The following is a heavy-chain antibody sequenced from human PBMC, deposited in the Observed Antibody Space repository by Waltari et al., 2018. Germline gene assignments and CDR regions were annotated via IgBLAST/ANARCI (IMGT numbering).Heavy chain of an antibody. V-gene: IGHV3-23*01. Sequence: EVQLLESGGELVQAGGSLRPSCTVSGFPFYSCAINWVRRAPGTGLQWVEAITISGATFHADSVKGRFTISRDASKDTVYLQMNSLRADDTALYYCAKPFYNWDDPLVSWGQGTQVTVSS. D-gene: IGHD1-20*01. CDR1: GFPFYSCA. CDR3: AKPFYNWDDPLVS. J-gene: IGHJ5*02. CDR2: ITISGAT.